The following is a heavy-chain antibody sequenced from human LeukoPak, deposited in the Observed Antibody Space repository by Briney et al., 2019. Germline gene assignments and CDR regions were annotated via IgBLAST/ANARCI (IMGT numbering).Heavy chain of an antibody. CDR1: GFTVSSNY. Sequence: PGGSLRLSCAASGFTVSSNYMSWVRQPPGKGLEWIGSIYNSGSTYYNPSLKSRVTIAVDTSKNQFSLKLSSVTAADTAVYYCARHSWGLPPAEYFQHWGQGTLVTVSS. J-gene: IGHJ1*01. CDR2: IYNSGST. V-gene: IGHV4-39*01. D-gene: IGHD3-16*01. CDR3: ARHSWGLPPAEYFQH.